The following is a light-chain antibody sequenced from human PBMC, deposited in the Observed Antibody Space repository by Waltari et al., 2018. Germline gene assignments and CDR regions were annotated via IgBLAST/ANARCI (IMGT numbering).Light chain of an antibody. CDR2: DDN. CDR1: SPNVGGNY. Sequence: QSLLTQPPSLSAAPGQKVTISCSGTSPNVGGNYVFWYQTYPGRAPRLLIDDDNRRPSVIPDRFSGSKFATTASLAITGLQTGDEADYYCGTWDSGLAVWMFGGGTRLTVL. V-gene: IGLV1-51*02. CDR3: GTWDSGLAVWM. J-gene: IGLJ3*02.